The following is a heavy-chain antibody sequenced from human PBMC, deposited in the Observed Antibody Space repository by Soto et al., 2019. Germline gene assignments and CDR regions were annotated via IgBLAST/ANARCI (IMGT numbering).Heavy chain of an antibody. CDR2: IYSGGST. CDR3: AREGYCSSTSCYGDY. J-gene: IGHJ4*02. D-gene: IGHD2-2*01. Sequence: GGSLRLSCAASGFTVSSNYMSWVRQAPGKGLEWVSVIYSGGSTYYADSVKGRFTISRDNSKNTLYLQMNSLRAEDTAVYYCAREGYCSSTSCYGDYWGQGTLVTVSS. CDR1: GFTVSSNY. V-gene: IGHV3-53*01.